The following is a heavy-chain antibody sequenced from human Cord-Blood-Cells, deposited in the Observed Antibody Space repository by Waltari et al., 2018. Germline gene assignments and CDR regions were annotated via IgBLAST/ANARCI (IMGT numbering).Heavy chain of an antibody. V-gene: IGHV2-5*02. Sequence: QITLKESGPTLVKPTQTLTLTCTFSGFSLSTSGVGVGWIRQPPGKALEWLALIYWDDDKRYSPSLKSRLTITKDTSKNQVVLTMTNMDPVDTATHYCAHRCSSSWYSHDAFDIWGQGTMVTVSS. J-gene: IGHJ3*02. CDR3: AHRCSSSWYSHDAFDI. D-gene: IGHD6-13*01. CDR2: IYWDDDK. CDR1: GFSLSTSGVG.